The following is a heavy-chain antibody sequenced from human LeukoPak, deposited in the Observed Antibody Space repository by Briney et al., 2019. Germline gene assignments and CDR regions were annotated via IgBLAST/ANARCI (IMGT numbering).Heavy chain of an antibody. CDR3: ARGVPSYGYFDY. D-gene: IGHD2-2*01. CDR1: GFTFSSYS. CDR2: ISSSSSYI. J-gene: IGHJ4*02. V-gene: IGHV3-21*01. Sequence: GGSLRLSCAASGFTFSSYSMNWVRQAPGKGLEWVSSISSSSSYIYYADSVKGRFTISRDNAKNSLYLQMNSLRAEDTAVYYCARGVPSYGYFDYWGQGTLVTVSS.